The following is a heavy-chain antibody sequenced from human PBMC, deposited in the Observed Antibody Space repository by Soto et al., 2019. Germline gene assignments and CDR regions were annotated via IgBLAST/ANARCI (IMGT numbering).Heavy chain of an antibody. CDR1: GGSFSGYY. CDR2: INHSGST. V-gene: IGHV4-34*01. D-gene: IGHD6-6*01. J-gene: IGHJ6*02. Sequence: PSETLSLTCAVYGGSFSGYYLSWIRQPPGKGLEWIGEINHSGSTNYNPSLKSRVTISVDTSKNQFSLKLSSVTAADTAVYYCARFSGSSSSKVRYYYYGMGVWGQGTTVTVSS. CDR3: ARFSGSSSSKVRYYYYGMGV.